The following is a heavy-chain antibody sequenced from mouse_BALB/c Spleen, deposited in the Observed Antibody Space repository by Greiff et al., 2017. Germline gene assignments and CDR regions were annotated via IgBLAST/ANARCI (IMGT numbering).Heavy chain of an antibody. V-gene: IGHV14-3*02. Sequence: VQLKQSGAELVKPGASVKLSCTASGFNIKDTYMHWVKQRPEQGLEWIGRIDPANGNTKYDPKFQGKATITADTSSNTAYLQLSSLTSEDTAVYYCARKLRLFYYYAMDYWGQGTSVTVSS. CDR2: IDPANGNT. J-gene: IGHJ4*01. CDR3: ARKLRLFYYYAMDY. CDR1: GFNIKDTY. D-gene: IGHD2-4*01.